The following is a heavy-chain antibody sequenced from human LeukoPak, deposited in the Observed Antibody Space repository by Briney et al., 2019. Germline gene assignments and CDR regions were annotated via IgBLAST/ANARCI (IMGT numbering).Heavy chain of an antibody. D-gene: IGHD5-12*01. CDR3: ARDSRIVATIDY. V-gene: IGHV3-48*03. Sequence: SGGSLRLSRAASGFTFSSYEMNWARPPPGKGLEWVSYISGSGSTIYYADSVKDRFTISRDNAKNSLYLEMNSLRAEDTAVYYCARDSRIVATIDYWGQGTLVTVSS. CDR2: ISGSGSTI. J-gene: IGHJ4*02. CDR1: GFTFSSYE.